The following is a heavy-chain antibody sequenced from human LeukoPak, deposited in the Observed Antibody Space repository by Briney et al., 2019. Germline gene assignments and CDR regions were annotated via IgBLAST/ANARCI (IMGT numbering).Heavy chain of an antibody. CDR1: GGSISSTTSY. J-gene: IGHJ4*02. D-gene: IGHD2-2*03. CDR2: IYYSGST. CDR3: ARHGSTDYFDY. V-gene: IGHV4-39*01. Sequence: PETLSLTCAVSGGSISSTTSYWGWIRQPPGKGLEWLGRIYYSGSTFYNPSLKSRVTISVDTSNNQFSLRLSSVTAADTAVYYCARHGSTDYFDYWGQGHLVTVSS.